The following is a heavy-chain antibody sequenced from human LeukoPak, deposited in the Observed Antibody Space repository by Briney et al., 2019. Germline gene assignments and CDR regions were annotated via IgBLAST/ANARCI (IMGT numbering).Heavy chain of an antibody. CDR1: SVSLSSYY. Sequence: SETLSLTCGVSSVSLSSYYWRWIRQPPGGGLEWLGEITHSGSPNYNPSLKSRVTIAGDTSKKQFSLNLKSVTAADTGVYYCARGVDLWGRGTPVTVSS. V-gene: IGHV4-34*01. J-gene: IGHJ2*01. CDR3: ARGVDL. CDR2: ITHSGSP.